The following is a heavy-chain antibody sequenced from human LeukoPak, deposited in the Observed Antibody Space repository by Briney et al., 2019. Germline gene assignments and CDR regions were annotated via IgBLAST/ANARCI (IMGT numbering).Heavy chain of an antibody. Sequence: ASVKASCKASGYTFTSYGISWVRQAPGQGLEWMGWISAYYGNTNYAQKLQGRVTMTTDTSTSTAYMELRSLRSDDTAVYYCARDYYDSKAPQRDFDYWGQGTLVTVSS. D-gene: IGHD3-22*01. CDR1: GYTFTSYG. CDR3: ARDYYDSKAPQRDFDY. J-gene: IGHJ4*02. V-gene: IGHV1-18*01. CDR2: ISAYYGNT.